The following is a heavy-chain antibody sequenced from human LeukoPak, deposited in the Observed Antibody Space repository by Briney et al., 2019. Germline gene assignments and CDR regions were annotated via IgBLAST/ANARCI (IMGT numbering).Heavy chain of an antibody. J-gene: IGHJ4*02. CDR3: VRLAYHFEY. V-gene: IGHV3-7*01. D-gene: IGHD2-2*01. Sequence: GGSLRLSCAASGFTFRNYWMSWVRQAPGKGLEWVANIKYDGSEKYYVDSVKGRFTISRDNAKNSLYLQMNSLRAEDTAVYYCVRLAYHFEYWGQGTLVTVSS. CDR2: IKYDGSEK. CDR1: GFTFRNYW.